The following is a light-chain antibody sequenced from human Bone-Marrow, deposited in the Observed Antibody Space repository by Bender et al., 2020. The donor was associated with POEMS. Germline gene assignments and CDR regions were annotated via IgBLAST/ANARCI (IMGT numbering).Light chain of an antibody. CDR1: SSDVGRYDY. Sequence: QSALTQPPSASGSPGQSVTISCTGTSSDVGRYDYVSWYRLLPGKAPRLMIYDVNQRPSGLPERFSRPKSGNTAPPTVWGLQAEDEADYCCASYTTTGLVFGGGTKVTVL. V-gene: IGLV2-8*01. J-gene: IGLJ2*01. CDR3: ASYTTTGLV. CDR2: DVN.